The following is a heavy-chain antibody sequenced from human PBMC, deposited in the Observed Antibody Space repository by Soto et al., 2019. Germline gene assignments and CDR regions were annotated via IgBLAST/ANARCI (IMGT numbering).Heavy chain of an antibody. J-gene: IGHJ4*02. Sequence: GESLKISCKASGFIFTSYWLSWVRQMPGKGLGWMGLQNPNKSYANYGPCLLGHVTDSSDTSLNADYQRRSGLKAADSAIYYCAWYKSGGGSYSFDFWGPGTLVTVSS. CDR2: QNPNKSYA. D-gene: IGHD1-1*01. V-gene: IGHV5-10-1*01. CDR3: AWYKSGGGSYSFDF. CDR1: GFIFTSYW.